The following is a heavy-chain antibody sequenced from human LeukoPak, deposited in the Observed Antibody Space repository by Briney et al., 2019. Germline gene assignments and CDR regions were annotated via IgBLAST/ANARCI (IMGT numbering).Heavy chain of an antibody. D-gene: IGHD6-13*01. V-gene: IGHV7-4-1*02. CDR3: ARDPLSALAAAGQNPFDP. J-gene: IGHJ5*02. Sequence: ASVKVSCKASGYTFTSYAMNWVRQAPGQGLEWMGWINTNTGNPTYAQGFTGRFVFSLDTSVSTAYPQISSLKAEDTAVYYCARDPLSALAAAGQNPFDPWGQGTLVTVSS. CDR2: INTNTGNP. CDR1: GYTFTSYA.